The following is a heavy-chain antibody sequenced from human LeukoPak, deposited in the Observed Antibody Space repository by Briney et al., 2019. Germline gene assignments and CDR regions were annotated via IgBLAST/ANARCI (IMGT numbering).Heavy chain of an antibody. CDR2: ISGSGGST. D-gene: IGHD6-13*01. V-gene: IGHV3-23*01. CDR3: AKGLSAAGTPSYFDY. J-gene: IGHJ4*02. Sequence: GGSLRLSCAASGFTFSSYEMNWVRQAPGKGLEWVSAISGSGGSTYYADSVKGRFTISRDNSKNTLYLQMNSLRAEDTAVYYCAKGLSAAGTPSYFDYWGQGTLVTVSS. CDR1: GFTFSSYE.